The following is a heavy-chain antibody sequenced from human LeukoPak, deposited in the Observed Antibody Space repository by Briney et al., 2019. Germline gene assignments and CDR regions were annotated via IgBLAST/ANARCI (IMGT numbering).Heavy chain of an antibody. CDR3: AKRIQYSSSSAYFDY. D-gene: IGHD6-6*01. CDR1: GFTFSNYG. V-gene: IGHV3-23*01. J-gene: IGHJ4*02. CDR2: ISDSAGST. Sequence: GGSLRLSSAASGFTFSNYGMNWVRQAPGKGLEWVSSISDSAGSTFYADSVKGRFTISRDNSKNTLYLQMNSLRAGDTAIYYCAKRIQYSSSSAYFDYWGQGTLVTVSS.